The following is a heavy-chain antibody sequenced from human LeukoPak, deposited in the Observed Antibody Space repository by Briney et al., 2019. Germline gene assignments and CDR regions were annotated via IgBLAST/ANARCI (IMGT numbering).Heavy chain of an antibody. CDR1: GGAISSSSYY. V-gene: IGHV4-39*01. CDR3: ARLQLLWFGELAG. D-gene: IGHD3-10*01. Sequence: SETLSLTCTVSGGAISSSSYYWGWIRQPPGKGLEWIGSIYYSGSTYYNPSLKSRVTISVDTSKNQFSLKLSSVTAADTAVYYCARLQLLWFGELAGWGQGTLVTVSS. J-gene: IGHJ4*02. CDR2: IYYSGST.